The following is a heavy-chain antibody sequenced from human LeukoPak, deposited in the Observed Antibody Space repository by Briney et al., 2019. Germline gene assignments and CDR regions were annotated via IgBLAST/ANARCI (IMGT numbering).Heavy chain of an antibody. Sequence: SETLSLTCTVSGGSISSYYWSWIRQHAGKGLEWIGRIYTSGSTNYNPSLKSRVTMSVDTSKNQFSLKLSSVTAADTAVYYCARDGRDGYNTRAPPYGMDVWGQGTTVTVSS. CDR2: IYTSGST. CDR1: GGSISSYY. V-gene: IGHV4-4*07. D-gene: IGHD5-24*01. J-gene: IGHJ6*02. CDR3: ARDGRDGYNTRAPPYGMDV.